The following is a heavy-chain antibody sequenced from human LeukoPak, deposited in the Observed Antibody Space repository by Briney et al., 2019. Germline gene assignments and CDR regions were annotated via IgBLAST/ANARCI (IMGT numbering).Heavy chain of an antibody. CDR2: IYDSGST. V-gene: IGHV4-59*01. D-gene: IGHD1-26*01. CDR3: ARGGSGTYYHY. CDR1: GGSITSYH. Sequence: PSETLSLTCTVSGGSITSYHYSWIRQPPGKGLEWIGYIYDSGSTNYNPSLKSRVTISVDTSKNQFSLKLSSVTAADTAVYYCARGGSGTYYHYWGQGTLVTVSS. J-gene: IGHJ4*02.